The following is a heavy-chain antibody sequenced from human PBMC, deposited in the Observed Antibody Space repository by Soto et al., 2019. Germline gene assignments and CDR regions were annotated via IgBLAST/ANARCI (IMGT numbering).Heavy chain of an antibody. CDR3: ARDRRDYTDGYGMDV. V-gene: IGHV4-59*01. Sequence: LALTCSVSGGSISSYYWSWIRQPPGKGLEWIGYIYYSGSTNYNPSLKSRVTISVDTSKNQFSLKLSSVTAADTAVYYCARDRRDYTDGYGMDVWGQGTMVTVSS. D-gene: IGHD4-4*01. J-gene: IGHJ6*02. CDR2: IYYSGST. CDR1: GGSISSYY.